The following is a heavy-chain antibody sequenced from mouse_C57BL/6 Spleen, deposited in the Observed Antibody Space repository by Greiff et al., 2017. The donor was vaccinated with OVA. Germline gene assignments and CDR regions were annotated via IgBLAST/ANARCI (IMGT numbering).Heavy chain of an antibody. D-gene: IGHD1-1*01. Sequence: QVQLQQSGAELVKPGASVKMSCKASGYTFTSYWITWVKQRPGQGLEWIGDIYPGSGSTNYNEKFKSKATLTVDTSSSTAYMQLSSLTSEDSAVYYCARYGSSPYYYAMDYWGQGTSVTVSS. J-gene: IGHJ4*01. CDR3: ARYGSSPYYYAMDY. CDR2: IYPGSGST. V-gene: IGHV1-55*01. CDR1: GYTFTSYW.